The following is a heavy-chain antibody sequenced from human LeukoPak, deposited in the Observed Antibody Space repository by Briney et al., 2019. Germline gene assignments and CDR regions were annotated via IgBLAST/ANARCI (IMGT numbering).Heavy chain of an antibody. CDR2: INPKSGGT. J-gene: IGHJ6*02. Sequence: ASVKVSCKASGYTFIGYYMYWVRQAPGQGLEWMGWINPKSGGTNYAQKFQDRVTMARDTSTNTAYMELSGLRFDDTAVYYCARMLPQWLPYYHGMDVWGQGTTVTVSS. CDR3: ARMLPQWLPYYHGMDV. V-gene: IGHV1-2*02. D-gene: IGHD6-19*01. CDR1: GYTFIGYY.